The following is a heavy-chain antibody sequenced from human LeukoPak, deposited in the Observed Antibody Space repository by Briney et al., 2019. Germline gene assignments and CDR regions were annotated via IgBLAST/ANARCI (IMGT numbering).Heavy chain of an antibody. CDR3: ARHRSGRGIANAFDI. CDR2: IYYSGST. D-gene: IGHD1-26*01. Sequence: SETLSLTCTASGGSISSSSYYWGWIRQPPGKGLEWIGSIYYSGSTYYNPSLKSRVTTSVDTSKNQFSLKLSSVTAADTAVYYCARHRSGRGIANAFDIWGQGTMVTVSS. J-gene: IGHJ3*02. CDR1: GGSISSSSYY. V-gene: IGHV4-39*01.